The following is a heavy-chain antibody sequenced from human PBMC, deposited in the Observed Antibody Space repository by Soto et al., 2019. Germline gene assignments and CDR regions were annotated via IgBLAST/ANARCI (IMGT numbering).Heavy chain of an antibody. D-gene: IGHD1-26*01. CDR1: GFIFENFG. Sequence: GGSLRLSCAASGFIFENFGMSWVRQSPGKGLEWISSISGSGFKKYYADSVKGRFTISRDNSKSTVYLELNNLSAEDTAVYHCAKNQGVELVPLATVDWFDPWGQGSVVTVS. V-gene: IGHV3-23*01. J-gene: IGHJ5*02. CDR2: ISGSGFKK. CDR3: AKNQGVELVPLATVDWFDP.